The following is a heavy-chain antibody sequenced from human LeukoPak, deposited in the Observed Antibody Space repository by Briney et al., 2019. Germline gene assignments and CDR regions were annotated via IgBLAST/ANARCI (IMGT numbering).Heavy chain of an antibody. D-gene: IGHD4-17*01. CDR2: ISSSSSYI. V-gene: IGHV3-21*01. J-gene: IGHJ5*01. CDR3: ARGGTVTLNWFDP. CDR1: GFTFSSYS. Sequence: NPGGSLRLSCAASGFTFSSYSMNWVRQAPGRGLEWVSSISSSSSYIYYADSVKGRFTISRDNAKNSLYLQMNSLRAEDTAVYYCARGGTVTLNWFDPWGKGTLVTVSS.